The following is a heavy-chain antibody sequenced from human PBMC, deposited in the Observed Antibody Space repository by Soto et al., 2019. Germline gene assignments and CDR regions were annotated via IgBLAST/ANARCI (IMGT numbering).Heavy chain of an antibody. Sequence: QVHLVQSGAELRKPGASVKVSCKASGYTFTTYGIIWVRQAPGQHLEWLGWISARNGDTKYAQGFQGRVTLTTDTSTSTAYMELMTLRSDDTAVYFCARVQLLPIPAADFWGKGTLVTVSS. J-gene: IGHJ4*02. V-gene: IGHV1-18*04. CDR3: ARVQLLPIPAADF. CDR1: GYTFTTYG. D-gene: IGHD3-10*01. CDR2: ISARNGDT.